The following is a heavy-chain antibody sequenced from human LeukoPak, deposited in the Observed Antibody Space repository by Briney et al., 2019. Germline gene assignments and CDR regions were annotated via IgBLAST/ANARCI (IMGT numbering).Heavy chain of an antibody. Sequence: RPSETLSLTCTVSGGSISSSSYYWGWIRQPPGKGLEWIGSIYYSGSTYYNPSLKSRVTISVDTSKNQFSLKLSSVTAADMAVYYCARVWRWLQLDLQNYYGMDVWGQGTTVTVSS. CDR2: IYYSGST. D-gene: IGHD5-24*01. V-gene: IGHV4-39*07. J-gene: IGHJ6*02. CDR3: ARVWRWLQLDLQNYYGMDV. CDR1: GGSISSSSYY.